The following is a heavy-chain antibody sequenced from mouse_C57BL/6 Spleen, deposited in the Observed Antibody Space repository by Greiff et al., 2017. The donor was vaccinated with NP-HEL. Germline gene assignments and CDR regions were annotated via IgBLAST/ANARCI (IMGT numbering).Heavy chain of an antibody. CDR3: TRDWDGGDYYAMDY. Sequence: EVNVVESGEGLVKPGGSLKLSCAASGFTFSSYAMSWVRQTPEKRLEWVAYISSGGDYIYYADTVKGRFTISRDNARNTLYLQMSSLKSEDTAMYYCTRDWDGGDYYAMDYWGQGTSVTVSS. V-gene: IGHV5-9-1*02. CDR1: GFTFSSYA. D-gene: IGHD4-1*01. CDR2: ISSGGDYI. J-gene: IGHJ4*01.